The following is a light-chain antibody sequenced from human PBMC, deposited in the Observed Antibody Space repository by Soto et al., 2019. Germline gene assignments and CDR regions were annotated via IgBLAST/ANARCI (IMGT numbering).Light chain of an antibody. J-gene: IGLJ2*01. Sequence: QSALTQPASVSGSPGQSITISCTGTRSDVGGYNYVSWYQHHPGKAPKLLIYEVTNRPAEVSNRFSGSKSGITASLTISGLQSEDEADYHCSSYTSGSTVIFGGGTKVTVL. V-gene: IGLV2-14*01. CDR3: SSYTSGSTVI. CDR1: RSDVGGYNY. CDR2: EVT.